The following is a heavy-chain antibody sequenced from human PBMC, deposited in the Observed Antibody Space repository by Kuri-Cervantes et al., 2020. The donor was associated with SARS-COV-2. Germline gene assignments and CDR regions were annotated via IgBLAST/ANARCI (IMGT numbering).Heavy chain of an antibody. CDR2: IHTSGST. J-gene: IGHJ4*02. CDR1: GGSISSGSYY. Sequence: SETLSLTCTVSGGSISSGSYYWSWIRQPAGKGLEWIGHIHTSGSTYYNPSLKSRVTISVDTSKNQFSLKLSSVTAADTAVYYCAGTTKLVGATIFDYWGQGTLVTVSS. V-gene: IGHV4-61*09. D-gene: IGHD1-26*01. CDR3: AGTTKLVGATIFDY.